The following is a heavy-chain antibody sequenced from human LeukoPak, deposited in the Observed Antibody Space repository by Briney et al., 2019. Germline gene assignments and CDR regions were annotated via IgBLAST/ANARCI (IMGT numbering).Heavy chain of an antibody. D-gene: IGHD5-18*01. CDR1: GGSFSGYY. CDR2: INHSGST. Sequence: PSETLSLTCAVYGGSFSGYYWGWIRQPPGKGLEWIGEINHSGSTNYNPSLKSRVTISVDTSKNQFSLKLSSVTAADTAVYYCARTASGYSYGKLPYYYYYMDVWGKGTTVTVSS. J-gene: IGHJ6*03. V-gene: IGHV4-34*01. CDR3: ARTASGYSYGKLPYYYYYMDV.